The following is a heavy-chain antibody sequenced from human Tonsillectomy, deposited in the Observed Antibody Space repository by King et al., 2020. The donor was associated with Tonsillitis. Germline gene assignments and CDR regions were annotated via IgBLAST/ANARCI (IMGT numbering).Heavy chain of an antibody. D-gene: IGHD2-2*01. J-gene: IGHJ6*03. V-gene: IGHV4-39*01. CDR3: AGPDIVVVPSDYMDV. CDR2: IYYSGST. CDR1: GGSISSSSYY. Sequence: QLQLQESGPELVKPSETLSLTCTVSGGSISSSSYYWGWIRQPPGKGLEWIGSIYYSGSTYYNPSLKSRVTISVDTSKNQFSLKLSSVSAADTAVYYCAGPDIVVVPSDYMDVWGKGTTVTVSS.